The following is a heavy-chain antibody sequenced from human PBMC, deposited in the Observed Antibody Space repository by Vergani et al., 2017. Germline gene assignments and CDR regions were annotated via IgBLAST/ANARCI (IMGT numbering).Heavy chain of an antibody. Sequence: QVQLVQSGAEVKKPGSSVKVSCKASGGTFSSYAISWVRQAPGQGLEWMGRIIPIRGIANYAQKFQGRVTITAAKSTSTAYIELGSLRSEDTAVYYCARDDLYGCNSVYFDYWGQGTLVTVSS. V-gene: IGHV1-69*04. CDR3: ARDDLYGCNSVYFDY. D-gene: IGHD4-23*01. J-gene: IGHJ4*02. CDR1: GGTFSSYA. CDR2: IIPIRGIA.